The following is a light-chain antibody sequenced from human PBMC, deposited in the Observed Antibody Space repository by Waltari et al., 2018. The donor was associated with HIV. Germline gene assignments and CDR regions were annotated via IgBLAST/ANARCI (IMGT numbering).Light chain of an antibody. CDR2: GAS. CDR1: TSAISSYTS. CDR3: SSYTTSDSVV. Sequence: QSALTQPASVSGSPGQSISISCTGPTSAISSYTSVPWYRPRPGEAPHPLIHGASHRPAGVSHRFAASTFGNTASLTISGLQTDDEGDYYCSSYTTSDSVVFGGGTRLTVL. J-gene: IGLJ3*02. V-gene: IGLV2-14*01.